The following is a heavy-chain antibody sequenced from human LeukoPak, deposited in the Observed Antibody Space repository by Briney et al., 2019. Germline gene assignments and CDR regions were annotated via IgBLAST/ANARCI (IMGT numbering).Heavy chain of an antibody. D-gene: IGHD3-16*01. CDR2: IWHDGRNK. CDR3: AKEWTRGGPDY. Sequence: AGGSLRLSCAASGLTFSTYAMHWVRQAPGKGLEWVAVIWHDGRNKVYADSVKGRFTISRDNSNNTLFLQMNSLRAEDTAVYFCAKEWTRGGPDYWGLGTLVTVSS. J-gene: IGHJ4*02. CDR1: GLTFSTYA. V-gene: IGHV3-33*03.